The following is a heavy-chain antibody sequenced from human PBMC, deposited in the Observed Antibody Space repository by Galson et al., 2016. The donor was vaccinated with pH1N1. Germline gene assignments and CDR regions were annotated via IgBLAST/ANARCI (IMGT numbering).Heavy chain of an antibody. V-gene: IGHV1-24*01. D-gene: IGHD1-26*01. Sequence: SVKVSCKVSGYTLSELAIHWVRQTPGKGLEWMGGFDPEDDKPFYAQTFEGRVTMTQDTSTDTAYMQLSSLTSDDAAVYYCANEYRGSYYVPRYFDLWGLGTLVSVFS. CDR1: GYTLSELA. J-gene: IGHJ2*01. CDR3: ANEYRGSYYVPRYFDL. CDR2: FDPEDDKP.